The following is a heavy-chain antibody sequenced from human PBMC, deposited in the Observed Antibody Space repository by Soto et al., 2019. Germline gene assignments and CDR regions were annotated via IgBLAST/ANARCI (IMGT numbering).Heavy chain of an antibody. V-gene: IGHV4-39*01. D-gene: IGHD5-12*01. J-gene: IGHJ4*02. CDR3: ARLGDTLLNDSGYGLIDY. Sequence: PSETLSLTCTVSGGTISISTYHWCWIRQPPGKGLERIGSINYSGSTYYNPSLKSRVTISVDTSKNQLSVKLGSVTVADTAVYYCARLGDTLLNDSGYGLIDYWGQGTLVTVSS. CDR1: GGTISISTYH. CDR2: INYSGST.